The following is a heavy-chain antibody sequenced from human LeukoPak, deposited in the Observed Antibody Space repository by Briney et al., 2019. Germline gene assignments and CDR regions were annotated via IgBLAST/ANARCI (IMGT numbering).Heavy chain of an antibody. V-gene: IGHV3-21*01. CDR3: ARLPGYYYYYYYMDV. CDR2: ISSNSYI. J-gene: IGHJ6*03. Sequence: PGGFLRLSCVASGFTFSNYAMTWVRQAPGKGLEWVSGISSNSYIHYADSVKGRFTVSRDNAENSLYLQMNSLRAEDTAVYYCARLPGYYYYYYYMDVWGKGTTVTVSS. CDR1: GFTFSNYA.